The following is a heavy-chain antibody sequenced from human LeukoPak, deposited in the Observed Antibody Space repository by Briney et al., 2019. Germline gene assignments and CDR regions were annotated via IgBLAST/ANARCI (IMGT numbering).Heavy chain of an antibody. Sequence: PGGSLRLSCAASGFTFSNYAMHWVRQAPGKGLEWVAFIRYDGSNEYYTGSVKGRFTISRDSSKNMLYLQMNSLRAEDTAVYYCARGGSAAHSSYDSSGYYFDYWGQGTLVTVSS. D-gene: IGHD3-22*01. CDR3: ARGGSAAHSSYDSSGYYFDY. V-gene: IGHV3-30*02. CDR2: IRYDGSNE. CDR1: GFTFSNYA. J-gene: IGHJ4*02.